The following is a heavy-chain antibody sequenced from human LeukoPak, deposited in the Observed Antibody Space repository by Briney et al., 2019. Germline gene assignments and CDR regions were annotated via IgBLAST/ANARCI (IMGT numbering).Heavy chain of an antibody. CDR2: MHYTGIT. CDR1: GDPISSYY. V-gene: IGHV4-59*08. D-gene: IGHD6-19*01. Sequence: SETLSLTCTVSGDPISSYYWSWIRRPPGRGLEWIGYMHYTGITRYNPSLESRVTISPDTSKNQFSLNLSSVTAADTAVYYCARHRIEVAGSYFDSWGQGTLVTVSS. J-gene: IGHJ4*02. CDR3: ARHRIEVAGSYFDS.